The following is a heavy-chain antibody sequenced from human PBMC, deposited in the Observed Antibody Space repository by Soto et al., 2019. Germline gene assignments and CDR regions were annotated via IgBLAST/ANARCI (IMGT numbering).Heavy chain of an antibody. D-gene: IGHD3-10*01. Sequence: QVQLVQSGAEVKKPGASVKVSCKASGYTFTSYDINWVRQATGQGLGWMGWMNPNSGNGGYAQNFQGRVTMTSDTSINTAYMELSSLRSEDTAVYYCAIRAGHDYYYAMDVWGQGTTVTVS. J-gene: IGHJ6*02. V-gene: IGHV1-8*01. CDR3: AIRAGHDYYYAMDV. CDR2: MNPNSGNG. CDR1: GYTFTSYD.